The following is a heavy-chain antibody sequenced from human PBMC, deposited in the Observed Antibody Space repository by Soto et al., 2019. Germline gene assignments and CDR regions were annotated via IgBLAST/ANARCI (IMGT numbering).Heavy chain of an antibody. Sequence: SETLSLTCAVYGGSFSSYYWSWIRQPPGKGLEWIGQINHYGSTDYNPSLKSRVTISVDTSKNHFSLRLSSVTAADTAVYYCAKIKGYCRGGSCYSGIWFDPWGQGTLVTVSS. CDR2: INHYGST. CDR3: AKIKGYCRGGSCYSGIWFDP. V-gene: IGHV4-34*01. CDR1: GGSFSSYY. D-gene: IGHD2-15*01. J-gene: IGHJ5*02.